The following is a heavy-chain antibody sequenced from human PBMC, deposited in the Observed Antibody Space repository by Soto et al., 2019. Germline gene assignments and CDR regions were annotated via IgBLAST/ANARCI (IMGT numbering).Heavy chain of an antibody. CDR3: ARVHTATTYFDV. V-gene: IGHV1-8*01. D-gene: IGHD4-17*01. J-gene: IGHJ2*01. CDR1: GYTFTSYD. CDR2: MNPNSGNT. Sequence: QVQLVQSGAEVRKPGASVKVSCKASGYTFTSYDINWVRQASGQGLEWMGWMNPNSGNTGSAQRYQGRLALPSNTSINTAYMELTSLTSEDAAVYYCARVHTATTYFDVWGRGTLV.